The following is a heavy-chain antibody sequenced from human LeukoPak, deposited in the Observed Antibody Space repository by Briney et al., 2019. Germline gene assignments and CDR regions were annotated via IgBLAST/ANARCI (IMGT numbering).Heavy chain of an antibody. D-gene: IGHD3-9*01. CDR1: GFTFSSYW. CDR2: INSDGGST. Sequence: GGSLRLSCAASGFTFSSYWMHCVRQAPGKGLEWVSRINSDGGSTTYADSVKGRFTISRDNAKNTMYLQMSSLRADDSAVYYCGRGGLTGQMAAFDYWGQGALVTVST. CDR3: GRGGLTGQMAAFDY. J-gene: IGHJ4*02. V-gene: IGHV3-74*01.